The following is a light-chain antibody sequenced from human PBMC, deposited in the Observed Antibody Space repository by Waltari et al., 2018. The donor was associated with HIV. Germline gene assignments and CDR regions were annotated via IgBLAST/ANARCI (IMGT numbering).Light chain of an antibody. CDR2: RNN. CDR3: AAWDDSLSGV. Sequence: QSVLTQPPSASGTPGQRVPISCSGGSSNIGNNHVYWYQQFPGTAPKLLIYRNNPRPSGVPDRFSGSKSGTSASLVISGLRSEDEADYYCAAWDDSLSGVFGGGTKVTVL. V-gene: IGLV1-47*01. CDR1: SSNIGNNH. J-gene: IGLJ2*01.